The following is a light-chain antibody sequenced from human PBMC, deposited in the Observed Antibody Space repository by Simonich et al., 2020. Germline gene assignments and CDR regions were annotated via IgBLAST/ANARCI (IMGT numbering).Light chain of an antibody. CDR1: QSLLHSDGQTY. CDR2: EVS. J-gene: IGKJ4*01. CDR3: MQGIHLLT. Sequence: DIVMTQTPLSLSVTPGQPASISCKSSQSLLHSDGQTYLYLYLQKPGHSPQLLIYEVSSRVSGVPVRFSGSGSGTDFTLKISRVEAEDVGVYYCMQGIHLLTFGGGTKVEIK. V-gene: IGKV2-29*02.